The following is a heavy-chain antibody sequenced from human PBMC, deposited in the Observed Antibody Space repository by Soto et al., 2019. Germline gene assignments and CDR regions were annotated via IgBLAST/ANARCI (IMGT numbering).Heavy chain of an antibody. CDR3: AVAGKGLFDY. CDR1: GFTFSSYE. V-gene: IGHV3-48*03. J-gene: IGHJ4*02. Sequence: GGSLRLSCAASGFTFSSYEMNWVRQAPGKGLEWVSYISSSGSTIYYADSVRGRFTISRDNAKNSLYLQMNSLRAEDTAVYYCAVAGKGLFDYWGQGTLVTVSS. CDR2: ISSSGSTI. D-gene: IGHD6-19*01.